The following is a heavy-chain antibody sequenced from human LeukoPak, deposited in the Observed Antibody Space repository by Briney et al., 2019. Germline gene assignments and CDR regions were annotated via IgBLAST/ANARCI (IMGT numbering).Heavy chain of an antibody. CDR1: GFTFSTKS. CDR2: ITADSGTT. V-gene: IGHV3-48*02. J-gene: IGHJ4*02. Sequence: GGSLRLSCAVSGFTFSTKSMNWVRQAPGKGLEWVSYITADSGTTYYADSVKGRFTISRDNAKNSLFLQMNSLRDEDTAVYYCASRDYFDYWGQGTPVTVSS. CDR3: ASRDYFDY.